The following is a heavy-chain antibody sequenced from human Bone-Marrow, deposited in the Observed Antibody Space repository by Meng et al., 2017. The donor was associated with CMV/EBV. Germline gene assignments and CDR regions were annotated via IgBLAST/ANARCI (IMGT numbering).Heavy chain of an antibody. CDR2: IYYSGST. V-gene: IGHV4-61*01. D-gene: IGHD1-26*01. J-gene: IGHJ4*02. CDR1: GGSVSSGSYY. CDR3: ALQTRGGRPFDS. Sequence: SETLSLTCTVSGGSVSSGSYYWSWIRQPPGKGLEWIGYIYYSGSTNYNPSLKSRVTISVDTSKNQFSLKLSSVTAADTAVYFCALQTRGGRPFDSWGQGTLVTVSS.